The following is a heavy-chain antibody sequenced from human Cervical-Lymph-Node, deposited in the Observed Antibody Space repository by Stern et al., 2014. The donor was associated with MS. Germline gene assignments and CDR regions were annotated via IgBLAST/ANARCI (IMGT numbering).Heavy chain of an antibody. V-gene: IGHV1-3*01. CDR1: GYLFTDYG. J-gene: IGHJ4*02. Sequence: QVQLVQSGAEVKKPGASVKVSCKTSGYLFTDYGLHWVRQAPGQGLEWLGWINAGSGDTRYSHRFQGRLTITRDTSASTSYMDLSSLRFEDTAVFYCASNDWNYWGRGTLVTVSS. D-gene: IGHD3-3*01. CDR2: INAGSGDT. CDR3: ASNDWNY.